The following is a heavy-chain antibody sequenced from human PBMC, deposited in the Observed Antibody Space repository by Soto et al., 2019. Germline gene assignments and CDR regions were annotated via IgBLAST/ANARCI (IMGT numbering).Heavy chain of an antibody. J-gene: IGHJ2*01. CDR1: GFTFSSYA. V-gene: IGHV3-30-3*02. CDR2: ISYDGSNK. Sequence: QVQLVESGGGVVQPGRSLRLSCAASGFTFSSYAMHWVRQAPGKGLEWVAVISYDGSNKYYADSVKGRFTISRDNSKNTLYLQMNSLRAEDTAVYYCAKPGIAVAGGGYFDLWGRGTLVTVSS. CDR3: AKPGIAVAGGGYFDL. D-gene: IGHD6-19*01.